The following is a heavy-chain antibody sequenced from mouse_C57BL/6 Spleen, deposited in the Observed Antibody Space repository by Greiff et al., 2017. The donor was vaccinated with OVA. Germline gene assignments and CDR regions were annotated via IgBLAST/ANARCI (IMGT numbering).Heavy chain of an antibody. V-gene: IGHV2-2*01. J-gene: IGHJ4*01. CDR1: GFSLTSYG. CDR3: ARKRDDGYYFYAMDY. D-gene: IGHD2-3*01. Sequence: VKLQESGPGLVQPSQSLSITCTVSGFSLTSYGVHWVRQSPGKGLEWLGVIWSGGSTDYNAAFISRLSISKDNSKSQVFFKMNSLQADDTAIYYCARKRDDGYYFYAMDYWGQGTSVTVSS. CDR2: IWSGGST.